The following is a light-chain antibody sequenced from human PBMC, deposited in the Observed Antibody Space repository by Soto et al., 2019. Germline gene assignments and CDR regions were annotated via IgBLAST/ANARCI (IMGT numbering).Light chain of an antibody. CDR3: QQRSNWPIT. V-gene: IGKV3-11*01. Sequence: EILLTQSPATLSLSPGERATLSCRASQSVSSYLAWYQQKPGQAPRLLIYDASNRDTGIPARFSGRGSGTDFTLTISRLEPEDFEVYYCQQRSNWPITFGQGTRLEIK. CDR1: QSVSSY. CDR2: DAS. J-gene: IGKJ5*01.